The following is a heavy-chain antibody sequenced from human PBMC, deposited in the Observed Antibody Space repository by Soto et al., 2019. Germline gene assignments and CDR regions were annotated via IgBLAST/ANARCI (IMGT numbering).Heavy chain of an antibody. CDR1: GYTFTSYG. Sequence: ASVKVSCKASGYTFTSYGISWVRQAPGQGLELMGWTSAYNGNTKYEQKFQGRVTMTTATSTSTAYMEVTSLRSDDTAVYYCASDHVGRRWYLDYWGQGTLVTVSS. CDR2: TSAYNGNT. V-gene: IGHV1-18*04. J-gene: IGHJ4*02. D-gene: IGHD1-1*01. CDR3: ASDHVGRRWYLDY.